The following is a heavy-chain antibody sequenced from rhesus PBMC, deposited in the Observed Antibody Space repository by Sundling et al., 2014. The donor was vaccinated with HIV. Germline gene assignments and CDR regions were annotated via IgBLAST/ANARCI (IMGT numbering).Heavy chain of an antibody. Sequence: QVQLQESGPGLVKPSETLSLTCAVSDGSFSGFYYWSWVRQSPGKGLEWIGYISGSNGNTDYNPSLKSRVTISTDTSKNQFSLKLSSVTAADTAVYYCARAPYYYDSGYYYFDYWGQGVLVTVSS. CDR1: DGSFSGFYY. D-gene: IGHD3-28*01. CDR3: ARAPYYYDSGYYYFDY. CDR2: ISGSNGNT. V-gene: IGHV4-165*01. J-gene: IGHJ4*01.